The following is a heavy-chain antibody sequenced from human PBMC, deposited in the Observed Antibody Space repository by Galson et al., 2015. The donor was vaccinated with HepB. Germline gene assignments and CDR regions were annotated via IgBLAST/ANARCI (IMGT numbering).Heavy chain of an antibody. D-gene: IGHD3-10*01. Sequence: SVKVSCKASGYTFTSYYMHWVRQAPGQGLEWMGIINPSGGSTSYAQKLQGRVTMTRDTSTSTVYMELSSLRSEDTAVYYCARDHEVRGVIITPYFGYWGQGTLVTVSS. CDR2: INPSGGST. V-gene: IGHV1-46*04. J-gene: IGHJ4*02. CDR3: ARDHEVRGVIITPYFGY. CDR1: GYTFTSYY.